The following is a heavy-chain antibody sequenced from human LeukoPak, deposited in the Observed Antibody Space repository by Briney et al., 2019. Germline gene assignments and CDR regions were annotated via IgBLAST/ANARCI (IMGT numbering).Heavy chain of an antibody. CDR1: GGSFSGYY. V-gene: IGHV4-34*01. J-gene: IGHJ4*02. CDR3: ARAARRRLEMATPYYFDY. Sequence: SETLSLTCAVYGGSFSGYYWSWIRQPPGKGLEWIGGINHSGSTNYNPSLKSRVTISVDTSKNQFSLKLSSVTAADTAVYYCARAARRRLEMATPYYFDYWGQGTLVTVSS. CDR2: INHSGST. D-gene: IGHD5-24*01.